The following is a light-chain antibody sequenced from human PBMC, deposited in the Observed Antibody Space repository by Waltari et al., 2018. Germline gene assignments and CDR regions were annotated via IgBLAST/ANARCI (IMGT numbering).Light chain of an antibody. V-gene: IGLV2-14*03. CDR3: SSYISSSTLEV. CDR1: SSDVGGYNY. CDR2: DVS. Sequence: QSALTQTASVSGSPGQSITISCTGTSSDVGGYNYFSRYQQHPGKAPKLMIFDVSNRPSGVSNRFSGSKSGNTASLTISGLQAEDEADYYCSSYISSSTLEVFGGGTRLTVL. J-gene: IGLJ3*02.